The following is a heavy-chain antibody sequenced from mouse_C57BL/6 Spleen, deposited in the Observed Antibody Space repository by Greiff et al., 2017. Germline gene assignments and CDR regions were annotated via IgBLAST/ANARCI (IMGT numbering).Heavy chain of an antibody. Sequence: EVQRVESGEGLVKPGGSLKLSCAASGFTFSSYAMSWVRQTPEKRLEWVAYISSGGDYIYYADTVKGRFTISRDNARNTLYLQMSSLKSEDTAMYYCTRSGDYGSSPWYFDVWGTGTTVTVSS. J-gene: IGHJ1*03. V-gene: IGHV5-9-1*02. D-gene: IGHD1-1*01. CDR2: ISSGGDYI. CDR3: TRSGDYGSSPWYFDV. CDR1: GFTFSSYA.